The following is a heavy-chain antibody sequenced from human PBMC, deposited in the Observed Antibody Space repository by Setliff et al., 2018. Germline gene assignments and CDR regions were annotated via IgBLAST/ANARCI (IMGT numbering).Heavy chain of an antibody. CDR3: ARLWISYESNTYFYPKYFDF. Sequence: ETLSLTCTVSGGSISSHYWSWIRQPPGKGLEWIGSIYYSGSTNYNPSLKSRVTISVDTSKNQVSLKLSSVTAADTAVYYCARLWISYESNTYFYPKYFDFWGQGTLVTVSS. CDR1: GGSISSHY. D-gene: IGHD3-22*01. J-gene: IGHJ4*02. CDR2: IYYSGST. V-gene: IGHV4-59*11.